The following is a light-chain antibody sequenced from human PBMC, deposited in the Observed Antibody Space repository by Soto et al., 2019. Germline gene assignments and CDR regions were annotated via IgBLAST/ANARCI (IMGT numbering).Light chain of an antibody. CDR3: QQYNNWPYT. CDR2: GAS. CDR1: QVITSN. Sequence: EIVLTQSPGTLSLSPGERATLSCRASQVITSNLAWYQQKPGQAPRLLIYGASTRATGIPARFSGSGSGTEFTLTISSLQSEDFAVYYCQQYNNWPYTFGQGTKVDIK. J-gene: IGKJ2*01. V-gene: IGKV3-15*01.